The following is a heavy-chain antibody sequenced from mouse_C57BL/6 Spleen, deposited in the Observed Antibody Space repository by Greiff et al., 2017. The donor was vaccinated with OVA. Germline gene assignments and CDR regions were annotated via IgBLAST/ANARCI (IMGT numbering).Heavy chain of an antibody. J-gene: IGHJ2*01. Sequence: QVQLKQSGAELVRPGASVTLSCKASGYTFTDYEMHWVKQTPVHGLEWIGAIDPETGGTAYNQKFKGKAILTADKSSSTAYMELRSLTSEDSAVYYCTRGYDDYLFDYWGQGTTLTVSA. V-gene: IGHV1-15*01. CDR1: GYTFTDYE. CDR3: TRGYDDYLFDY. CDR2: IDPETGGT. D-gene: IGHD2-4*01.